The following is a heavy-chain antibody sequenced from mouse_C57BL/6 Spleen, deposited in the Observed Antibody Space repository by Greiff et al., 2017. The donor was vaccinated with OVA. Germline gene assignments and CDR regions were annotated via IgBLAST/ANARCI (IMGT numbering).Heavy chain of an antibody. V-gene: IGHV1-59*01. Sequence: QVQLQQPGAELVRPGTSVTLSCKASGYTFTSYWMHWVKQRPGQGLEWIGVLDPSDSYTNYNQKFKGKATLTVDPSSSHAYMQRSSETSENSAGYNSARGIDGYYAGVDARGQETSVTFSS. J-gene: IGHJ4*01. D-gene: IGHD2-3*01. CDR3: ARGIDGYYAGVDA. CDR2: LDPSDSYT. CDR1: GYTFTSYW.